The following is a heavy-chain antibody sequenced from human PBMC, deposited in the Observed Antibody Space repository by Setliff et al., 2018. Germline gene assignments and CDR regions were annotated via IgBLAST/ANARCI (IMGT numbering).Heavy chain of an antibody. CDR1: GGSISTSNYH. V-gene: IGHV4-39*07. Sequence: SETLSLTCNVSGGSISTSNYHWGWVRQPPGKGLEWIANIYFNGDTVKQPFLKSRVTISIDTPKNQFSLGLSSVIVADTATYYCVRVRVVQGYYEFDSWGQGALVTVSS. J-gene: IGHJ4*02. CDR3: VRVRVVQGYYEFDS. D-gene: IGHD3-16*01. CDR2: IYFNGDT.